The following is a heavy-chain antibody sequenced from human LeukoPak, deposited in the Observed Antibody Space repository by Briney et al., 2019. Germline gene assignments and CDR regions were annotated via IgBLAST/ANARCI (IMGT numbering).Heavy chain of an antibody. J-gene: IGHJ2*01. CDR2: LYTNGTV. D-gene: IGHD3-22*01. CDR3: ARLLGSSGYAGDWYFDL. V-gene: IGHV4-4*07. CDR1: GASITRYY. Sequence: SETLSLTCSVSGASITRYYWTWIRQPAGKGLEWFGRLYTNGTVNYNPSLRSRVTMSRDTSRNQFSLKLTSVTAADTAVYYCARLLGSSGYAGDWYFDLWGPGALVTVSS.